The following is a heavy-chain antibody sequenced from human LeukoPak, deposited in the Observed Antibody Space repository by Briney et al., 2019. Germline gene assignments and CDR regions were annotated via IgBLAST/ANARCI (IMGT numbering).Heavy chain of an antibody. CDR1: GYTFTSYY. D-gene: IGHD6-19*01. CDR3: AKSYSSGSYGGFDY. Sequence: GASVKVSCKASGYTFTSYYMHWVRQAPGQGPEWMGIITPGGGSTNYAQEFQGRVTMTRDTSTNTVYMELSSLRSEDTAIYYCAKSYSSGSYGGFDYWGQGTLVTVSS. V-gene: IGHV1-46*01. J-gene: IGHJ4*02. CDR2: ITPGGGST.